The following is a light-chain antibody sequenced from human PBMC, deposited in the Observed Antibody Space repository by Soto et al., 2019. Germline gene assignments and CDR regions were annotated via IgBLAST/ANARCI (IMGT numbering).Light chain of an antibody. CDR1: SSDVAAYNY. CDR2: DVS. J-gene: IGLJ3*02. Sequence: QSALTQPRSVSGSPGQSVTISCTGTSSDVAAYNYVSWYQQHPGKAPKLLICDVSRRPSGVPDRFSGSKSGNTASLTISGLQAEDEADYYCCSYARGSRAFGGGTKLTVL. CDR3: CSYARGSRA. V-gene: IGLV2-11*01.